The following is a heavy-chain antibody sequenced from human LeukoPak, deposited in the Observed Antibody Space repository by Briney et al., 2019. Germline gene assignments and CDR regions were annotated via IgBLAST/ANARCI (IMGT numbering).Heavy chain of an antibody. J-gene: IGHJ4*02. CDR3: AKGPPNSHILDY. CDR2: ISWDGGST. D-gene: IGHD1/OR15-1a*01. V-gene: IGHV3-43*01. CDR1: GFTFDDYT. Sequence: PGGSLRLSCAASGFTFDDYTMHWVRQAPGKGLEWVSLISWDGGSTYYADSVKGRFTISRDNSKNSLYLQMNSLRTEDTALYYCAKGPPNSHILDYWGQGTLVTVSS.